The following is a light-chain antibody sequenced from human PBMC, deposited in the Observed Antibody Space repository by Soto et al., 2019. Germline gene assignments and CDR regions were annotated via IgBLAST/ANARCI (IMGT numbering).Light chain of an antibody. V-gene: IGKV1-5*01. CDR3: QQYNIYSWA. J-gene: IGKJ1*01. Sequence: DIPMTQSPSTLSASVGDRVTITCRASENINDWLAWYQQKPGKAPNLLIYHASNLQSGVPSRFSGRGFGTEFTLTISSLQPEDFATYYCQQYNIYSWAFGQGTKVEIK. CDR1: ENINDW. CDR2: HAS.